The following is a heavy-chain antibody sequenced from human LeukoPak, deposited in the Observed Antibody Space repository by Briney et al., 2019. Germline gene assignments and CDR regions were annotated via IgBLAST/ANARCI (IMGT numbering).Heavy chain of an antibody. CDR2: ISYDGSNK. Sequence: GGSLRLSCAASGFTFSSYGMHWVRQAPGKGLEWVAVISYDGSNKYYADSVKGRFTISRDNSKNTLYLQMNSLRAEDTAVYYCAKDQGSSGYYSREVFHYGMDVWGQGTTVTVSS. J-gene: IGHJ6*02. CDR1: GFTFSSYG. V-gene: IGHV3-30*18. D-gene: IGHD3-22*01. CDR3: AKDQGSSGYYSREVFHYGMDV.